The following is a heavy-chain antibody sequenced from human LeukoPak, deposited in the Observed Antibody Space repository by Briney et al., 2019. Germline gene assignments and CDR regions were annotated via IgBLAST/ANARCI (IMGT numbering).Heavy chain of an antibody. CDR1: GFIFSDSA. Sequence: GGSLRLSCTVSGFIFSDSAIHWVRHAAGKGLEWVGRIRSKAHSGESGYAASVKGRFTISRDDSKDTAYLQMNSLRPEDTALYYCTSPAHDFDLWSVYYSLWGHGTQVTVSS. CDR2: IRSKAHSGES. CDR3: TSPAHDFDLWSVYYSL. V-gene: IGHV3-73*01. D-gene: IGHD3-3*01. J-gene: IGHJ4*01.